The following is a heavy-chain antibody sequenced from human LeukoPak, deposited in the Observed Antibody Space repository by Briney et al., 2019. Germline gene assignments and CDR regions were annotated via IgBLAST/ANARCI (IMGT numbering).Heavy chain of an antibody. V-gene: IGHV3-23*01. CDR3: AIKRGTYYYESSGYYFDY. D-gene: IGHD3-22*01. J-gene: IGHJ4*02. CDR2: ISGSSSST. CDR1: GFTFSSYA. Sequence: GGSLRLSCAASGFTFSSYAMSWVRQAPGKGLEWVSLISGSSSSTYYADSVKGRFTISRDNSKNMLYMQMKSLRAEDTAVYYCAIKRGTYYYESSGYYFDYWGQGTLVTVSS.